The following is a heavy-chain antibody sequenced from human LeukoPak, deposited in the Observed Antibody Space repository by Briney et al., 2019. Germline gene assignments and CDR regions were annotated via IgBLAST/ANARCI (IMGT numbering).Heavy chain of an antibody. CDR3: ARERYSSSSRARWFDP. V-gene: IGHV3-7*01. CDR2: IKQDGSEK. D-gene: IGHD6-6*01. J-gene: IGHJ5*02. Sequence: GGSLRLSCAASGFTFSNYWMSWVRQAPGKGLQWVANIKQDGSEKYYVDSVKGRFTISRDNAENSLYLQMISLRAEDTAVYYCARERYSSSSRARWFDPWGQGTLVTVSS. CDR1: GFTFSNYW.